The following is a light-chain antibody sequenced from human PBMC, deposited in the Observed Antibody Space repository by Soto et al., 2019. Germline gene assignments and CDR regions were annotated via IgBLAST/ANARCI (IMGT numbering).Light chain of an antibody. CDR1: QGISSA. Sequence: AIQLTQSPSSLSAFVGDSVTITCRASQGISSALAWYQQTPGRAPKLLIYDASTLESGVPSRFSGSRSGTDFTLTVSSLQPEDFATYYCQHFDDYPFTFGPGTKVDIK. CDR2: DAS. V-gene: IGKV1D-13*01. CDR3: QHFDDYPFT. J-gene: IGKJ3*01.